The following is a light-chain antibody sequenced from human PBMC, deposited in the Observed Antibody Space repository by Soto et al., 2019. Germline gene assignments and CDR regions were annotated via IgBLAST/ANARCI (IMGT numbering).Light chain of an antibody. V-gene: IGKV4-1*01. CDR2: WAT. Sequence: DIVATQSPDSLAVSLGERATINCKSSQSVFYSADDKNFLAWYQQKPGQSPKLLIYWATTRESGVPDRFSGSGSGTDFTLTISSLQAEDVAVYYCQQYYSNPLTFGQGTKVEIK. CDR3: QQYYSNPLT. J-gene: IGKJ1*01. CDR1: QSVFYSADDKNF.